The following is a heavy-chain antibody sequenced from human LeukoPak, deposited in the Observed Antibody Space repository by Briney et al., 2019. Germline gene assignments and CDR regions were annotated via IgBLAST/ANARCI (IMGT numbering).Heavy chain of an antibody. Sequence: GGSLRLSCAASGFTFSSYWMTWVRQAPGKGLEWVANIKHNGDELNYVDSVEDRFTISRDNAKNSLYLHMTSLRAEDTAVYYCARGLRTFDSWGQGTLVTVSS. CDR1: GFTFSSYW. CDR3: ARGLRTFDS. CDR2: IKHNGDEL. J-gene: IGHJ4*02. V-gene: IGHV3-7*04. D-gene: IGHD3-16*01.